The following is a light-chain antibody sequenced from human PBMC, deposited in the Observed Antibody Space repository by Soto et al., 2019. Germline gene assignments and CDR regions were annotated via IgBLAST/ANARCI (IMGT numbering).Light chain of an antibody. CDR2: SAS. CDR3: QQSYNGPFT. V-gene: IGKV1-39*01. CDR1: QSISRY. J-gene: IGKJ3*01. Sequence: DIQMTQSPSSLSASVGDRLTVTCRAGQSISRYLNWYQQRPGKAPKLLIFSASSLQTGVPSRFSGSGSGTDFTLTINSLQPEDFATYYCQQSYNGPFTFGHGTKVDIK.